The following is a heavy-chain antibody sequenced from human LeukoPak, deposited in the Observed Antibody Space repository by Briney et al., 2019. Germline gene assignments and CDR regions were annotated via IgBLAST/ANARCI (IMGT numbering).Heavy chain of an antibody. D-gene: IGHD2-15*01. Sequence: GGSLRLSCAASGFTFSTYGMHWVRQAPGKGLEWVAFIRYDGRNKYYADSVRGRFTIARDNAKKSLYLQMNSLRAEDTAVYSCARGADGVSSNSRGWFDPWGQGTLVTVSS. CDR2: IRYDGRNK. V-gene: IGHV3-30*02. CDR3: ARGADGVSSNSRGWFDP. J-gene: IGHJ5*02. CDR1: GFTFSTYG.